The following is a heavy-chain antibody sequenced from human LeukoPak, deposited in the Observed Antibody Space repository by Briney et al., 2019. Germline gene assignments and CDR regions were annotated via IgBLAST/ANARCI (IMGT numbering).Heavy chain of an antibody. D-gene: IGHD6-25*01. Sequence: SGGSLRLSCAASGFTFSSFPMSWVRQAPGKGLQWVSGITGRGGNTYYADSVEGRFTISRDNSKNTPSLQMGSLRAEDTAIYYCARDRAAFDSWGQGTLVTVSS. CDR3: ARDRAAFDS. V-gene: IGHV3-23*01. CDR1: GFTFSSFP. J-gene: IGHJ4*02. CDR2: ITGRGGNT.